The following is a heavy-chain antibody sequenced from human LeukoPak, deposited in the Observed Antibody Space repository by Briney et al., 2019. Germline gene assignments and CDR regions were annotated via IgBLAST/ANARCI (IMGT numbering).Heavy chain of an antibody. D-gene: IGHD3-22*01. J-gene: IGHJ4*02. CDR2: INHSGST. CDR3: ARNYYDSSGYFYYYFDY. Sequence: ASETLSLTCAVYGGSFSGYYWSWIRQPPGKGLEWIGEINHSGSTNYNPSLKSRVTISVDTSKNQFSLKLSSVTAADTAAYYCARNYYDSSGYFYYYFDYWGQGTLVTVSS. CDR1: GGSFSGYY. V-gene: IGHV4-34*01.